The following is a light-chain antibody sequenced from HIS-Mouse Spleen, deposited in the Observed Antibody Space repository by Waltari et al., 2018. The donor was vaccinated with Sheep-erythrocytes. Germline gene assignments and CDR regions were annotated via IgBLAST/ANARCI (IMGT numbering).Light chain of an antibody. CDR3: QTWGTGIRV. J-gene: IGLJ3*02. CDR1: SSDVGGYNY. CDR2: DVS. Sequence: QSALTQPRSVSGSPGQSVTISCTGTSSDVGGYNYVSWCQQHPGKAPKLMIYDVSKRPSGVPDRFSGSKSGNTASLTISGLQAEDEADYYCQTWGTGIRVFGGGTKLTVL. V-gene: IGLV2-11*01.